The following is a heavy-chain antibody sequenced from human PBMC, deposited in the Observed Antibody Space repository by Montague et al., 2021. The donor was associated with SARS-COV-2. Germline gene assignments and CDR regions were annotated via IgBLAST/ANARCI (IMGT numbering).Heavy chain of an antibody. CDR1: GGSISSYSFY. CDR3: ARPRGVGTYDI. D-gene: IGHD7-27*01. Sequence: SETLSLTCTVSGGSISSYSFYRGWIRQPPGKGLEWIGTIYYSGTTYYNPSLKSRVTISIDTSKNQFSLNLSSVTAADTAVYYCARPRGVGTYDIWGQGTMVTVSS. CDR2: IYYSGTT. J-gene: IGHJ3*02. V-gene: IGHV4-39*01.